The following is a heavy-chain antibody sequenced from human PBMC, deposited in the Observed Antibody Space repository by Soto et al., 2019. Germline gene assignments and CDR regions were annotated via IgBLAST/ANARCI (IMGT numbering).Heavy chain of an antibody. Sequence: EVQLVESGGGLVQPGGSLRLSCEASGFTFRNYDMHWVRQGTGKGLEWVSGISAAGDPDYTDSVEGRFTISRENAQNSFILQMHSLRVCDTAVYYCARTDRDFYGVDVWGQGTTVIVSS. V-gene: IGHV3-13*05. CDR2: ISAAGDP. CDR3: ARTDRDFYGVDV. J-gene: IGHJ6*02. CDR1: GFTFRNYD.